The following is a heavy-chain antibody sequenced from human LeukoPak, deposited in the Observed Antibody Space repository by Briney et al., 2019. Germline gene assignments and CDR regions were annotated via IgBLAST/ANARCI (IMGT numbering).Heavy chain of an antibody. CDR3: ARHIIVDDTSSHFDN. D-gene: IGHD2-2*01. V-gene: IGHV5-51*01. CDR1: GYSFATYW. Sequence: GGSLKISXKTSGYSFATYWIAWVRQLPGKGLEWVGYIYPGESQIRYSPSFQGRVTISADRSISTAYLLWRSLKASDTAIYYCARHIIVDDTSSHFDNWGQGTRVTVSS. J-gene: IGHJ4*02. CDR2: IYPGESQI.